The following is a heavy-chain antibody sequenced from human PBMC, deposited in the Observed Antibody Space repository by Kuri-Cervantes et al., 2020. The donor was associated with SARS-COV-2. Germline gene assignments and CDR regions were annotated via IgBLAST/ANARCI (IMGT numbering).Heavy chain of an antibody. CDR1: GGAITTYNW. CDR2: IFHDGST. D-gene: IGHD6-19*01. CDR3: ARLRRHNNGWFATGYYMDV. J-gene: IGHJ6*03. Sequence: GSLRLSCVVSGGAITTYNWWTWVRQPPGKGLQWIGEIFHDGSTNYNPSLKSRVTISVDTSKNQFSLNLTSVTAADTAVYYCARLRRHNNGWFATGYYMDVWGKGTTVTVSS. V-gene: IGHV4-4*02.